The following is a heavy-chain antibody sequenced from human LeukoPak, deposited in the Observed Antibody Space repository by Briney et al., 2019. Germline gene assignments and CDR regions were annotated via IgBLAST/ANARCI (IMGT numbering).Heavy chain of an antibody. D-gene: IGHD6-19*01. V-gene: IGHV3-30*03. Sequence: PGGSLRLSCSASGFTFTTYGMNWVRQAPGKGLEWVAVISYDGSNKYYADSVKGRFTISRDNSKNTLYLQMNSLRAEDTAVYYCAREYSSGFDPWGQGTLVTVSS. CDR1: GFTFTTYG. J-gene: IGHJ5*02. CDR2: ISYDGSNK. CDR3: AREYSSGFDP.